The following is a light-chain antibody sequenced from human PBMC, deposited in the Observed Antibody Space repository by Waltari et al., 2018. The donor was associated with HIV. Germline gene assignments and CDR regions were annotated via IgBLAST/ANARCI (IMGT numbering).Light chain of an antibody. J-gene: IGLJ2*01. V-gene: IGLV2-23*02. CDR3: CSYASSGTFVV. CDR2: EVD. CDR1: TTDASSSNL. Sequence: QSALTQPAPVPGSPGQSITISCTAITTDASSSNLIPWYQHHPGKAPKLMIFEVDKRPSGVSNRFSGSKSGNTASLTISWLQAEDEADYYCCSYASSGTFVVFGGGTNLTVL.